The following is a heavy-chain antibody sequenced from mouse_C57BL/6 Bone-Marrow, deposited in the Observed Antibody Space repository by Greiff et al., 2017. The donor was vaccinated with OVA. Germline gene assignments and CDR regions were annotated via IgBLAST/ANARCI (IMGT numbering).Heavy chain of an antibody. J-gene: IGHJ3*01. V-gene: IGHV1-19*01. CDR1: GYTFTDYY. CDR3: ARRPYGILAY. CDR2: INPYNGGL. D-gene: IGHD1-1*01. Sequence: LVKPGASVKMPCTASGYTFTDYYMNLVKQSHGKSLEWIGVINPYNGGLSYNQKFKGKATLTVDKSSSTAYMELNSLTSEDSAVYYCARRPYGILAYWGQGTLVTVSA.